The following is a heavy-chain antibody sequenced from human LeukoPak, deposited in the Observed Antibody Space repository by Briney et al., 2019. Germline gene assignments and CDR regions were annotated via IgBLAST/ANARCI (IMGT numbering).Heavy chain of an antibody. CDR3: ANAGYYYYGMDV. CDR1: GFTFSSYA. Sequence: GGSLRLSCAASGFTFSSYAMSWVRQAPGKGLEWVSAISGSGGSTYYADSVKGRFTTSRDNSKNTLYLQMNSLRAEDTAVYYCANAGYYYYGMDVWGQGTTVTVSS. J-gene: IGHJ6*02. CDR2: ISGSGGST. V-gene: IGHV3-23*01. D-gene: IGHD6-13*01.